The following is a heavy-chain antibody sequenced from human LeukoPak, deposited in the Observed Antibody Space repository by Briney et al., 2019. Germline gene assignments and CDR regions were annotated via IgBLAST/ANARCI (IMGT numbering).Heavy chain of an antibody. CDR2: IYYSGST. CDR1: GGSISSYY. D-gene: IGHD3-22*01. CDR3: ARHSVWGSSGFDY. J-gene: IGHJ4*02. Sequence: PSETLSLTCTVSGGSISSYYWSWIRQPPGKGLEWIGYIYYSGSTNYNPSLKSRVTISVDTSKNQFSLKLSSVTAADTAVYYCARHSVWGSSGFDYWGQGTLVTVSS. V-gene: IGHV4-59*08.